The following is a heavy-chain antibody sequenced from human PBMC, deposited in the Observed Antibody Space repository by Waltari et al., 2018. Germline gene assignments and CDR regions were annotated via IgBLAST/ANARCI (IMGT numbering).Heavy chain of an antibody. CDR3: ARGESWLVRWYYFDY. D-gene: IGHD6-19*01. J-gene: IGHJ4*02. Sequence: EVQLVESGGGLVQPGGSLRLSCAASGFTVSSNYMSWVRQAPGKGLEWVSVIYSGGSTYYADSVKGRFTISRDNSKNTLYLQMNSLRAEDTAVYYCARGESWLVRWYYFDYWGQGTLVIVSS. CDR2: IYSGGST. V-gene: IGHV3-66*02. CDR1: GFTVSSNY.